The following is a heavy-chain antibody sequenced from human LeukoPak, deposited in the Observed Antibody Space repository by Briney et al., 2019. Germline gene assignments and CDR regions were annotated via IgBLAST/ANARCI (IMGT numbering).Heavy chain of an antibody. CDR3: ARDGMVRGVMFVY. D-gene: IGHD3-10*01. Sequence: GGSLRLFCAASGFTFSSYWMSWVRQAPGKGLEWVANIKQDGSEKYYVDSVKGRFTISRDNAKNSLYLQMNSLRAEDTAVYYCARDGMVRGVMFVYWGQGTLVTVSS. CDR1: GFTFSSYW. J-gene: IGHJ4*02. V-gene: IGHV3-7*01. CDR2: IKQDGSEK.